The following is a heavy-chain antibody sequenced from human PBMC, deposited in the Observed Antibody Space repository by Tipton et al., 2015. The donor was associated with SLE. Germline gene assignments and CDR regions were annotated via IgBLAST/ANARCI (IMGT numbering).Heavy chain of an antibody. Sequence: QLVQSGAEVKRPGASVRVSCKASGYTFSHYDINWMRQATGQGLEWMGWMNPNSGNTGYAQKFQGRVTMTRNTSISTAYMELSSLRSEDTAVYYCARDTYLDLMLTFAGAVLEYWGQGTLVTVSS. CDR3: ARDTYLDLMLTFAGAVLEY. J-gene: IGHJ4*02. D-gene: IGHD3-16*01. CDR1: GYTFSHYD. V-gene: IGHV1-8*01. CDR2: MNPNSGNT.